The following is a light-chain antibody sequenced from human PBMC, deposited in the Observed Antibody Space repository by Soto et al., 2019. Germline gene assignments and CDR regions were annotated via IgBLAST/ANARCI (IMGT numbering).Light chain of an antibody. CDR2: EVS. CDR1: TSDVGGYNF. V-gene: IGLV2-14*01. Sequence: QSALTQPASVSGSPGQSITISCTGTTSDVGGYNFVSWYQHHPGKAPKLMIYEVSNRPSGVSNRFSGSKSGSTASLTISGLQPEDEADYYCCSYTASSTPWVFGGGTKVTV. CDR3: CSYTASSTPWV. J-gene: IGLJ3*02.